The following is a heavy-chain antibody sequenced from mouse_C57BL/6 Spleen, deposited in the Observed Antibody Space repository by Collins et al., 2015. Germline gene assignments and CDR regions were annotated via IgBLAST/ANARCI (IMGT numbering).Heavy chain of an antibody. D-gene: IGHD1-1*01. J-gene: IGHJ3*01. V-gene: IGHV1-64*01. Sequence: QVQLQQPGAELVKPGASVKLSCKASGYTFTSYWMHWVKQRPGQGLEWIGMIHPNSGSTNYNEKFKTKATLTVDKSSSTAYMQLSSLTSEDSAVYYCARSGYGSGAWFAYWGQGTLVTVSA. CDR3: ARSGYGSGAWFAY. CDR1: GYTFTSYW. CDR2: IHPNSGST.